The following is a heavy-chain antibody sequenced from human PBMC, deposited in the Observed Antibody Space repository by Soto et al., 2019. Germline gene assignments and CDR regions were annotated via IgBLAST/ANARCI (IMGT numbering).Heavy chain of an antibody. CDR3: XXXXXXXXXXXXXXXXXXXX. CDR1: GGSISSSSYY. J-gene: IGHJ3*01. V-gene: IGHV4-39*01. Sequence: QLQLQESGPGLVKPSETLSLTCTVSGGSISSSSYYWGWIRQPPGKGLEWIGSIYYSGSTYYNPSLQSRVTLSVDTSKNQFSLKLSSVSAADTAVYYXXXXXXXXXXXXXXXXXXXXXWGQGTMVTVSS. CDR2: IYYSGST.